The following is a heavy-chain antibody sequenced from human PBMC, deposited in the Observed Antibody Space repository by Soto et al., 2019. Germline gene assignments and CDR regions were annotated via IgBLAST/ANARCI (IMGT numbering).Heavy chain of an antibody. CDR1: GYTFTGYY. CDR2: INPNSGGT. J-gene: IGHJ6*02. V-gene: IGHV1-2*02. Sequence: ASVKVSCKASGYTFTGYYMHWVRQAPGQGREWMGWINPNSGGTNYAQKFQGRVTMTRDTSISTAYMELSRLRSDDTAVYYCARTSGSYSLHGMDVCGQGXTVTVSS. CDR3: ARTSGSYSLHGMDV. D-gene: IGHD1-26*01.